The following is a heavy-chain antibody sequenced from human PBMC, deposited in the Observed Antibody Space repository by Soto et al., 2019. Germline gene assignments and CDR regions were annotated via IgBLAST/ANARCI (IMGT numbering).Heavy chain of an antibody. D-gene: IGHD3-3*01. Sequence: SETLSLTCTVSGASISSYYWSWIRQPPGKGLEWIGYIYYSGSTDYNPSLKSRVTISVDTSKNQFSLKLSSVTAADTAVYYRARMYDYDFWSGPDYYYMDVWGKGTTVTVSS. V-gene: IGHV4-59*08. J-gene: IGHJ6*03. CDR1: GASISSYY. CDR3: ARMYDYDFWSGPDYYYMDV. CDR2: IYYSGST.